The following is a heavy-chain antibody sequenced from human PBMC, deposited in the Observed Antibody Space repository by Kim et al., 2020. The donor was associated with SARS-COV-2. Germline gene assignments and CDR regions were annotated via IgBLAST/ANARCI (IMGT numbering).Heavy chain of an antibody. V-gene: IGHV4-4*02. CDR3: ARDLGTYYGMDV. J-gene: IGHJ6*02. Sequence: NYNPSLKSRVTISVDKSKNQFSLKLSSVTAADTAVYYCARDLGTYYGMDVWGQGTTVTVSS. D-gene: IGHD1-1*01.